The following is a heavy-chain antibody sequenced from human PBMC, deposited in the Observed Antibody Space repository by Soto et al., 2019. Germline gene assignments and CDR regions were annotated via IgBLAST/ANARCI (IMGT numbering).Heavy chain of an antibody. Sequence: ASVKVSCKASGYTFTSYAVHWVRQAPGQRLEWMGWINAGNGNTKYSQKFQGRVTITRDTSASTAYMELSSLRSEDTAVYYCASTYYDFWSGYYDAFDIWGQGTMVTVSS. CDR2: INAGNGNT. J-gene: IGHJ3*02. CDR3: ASTYYDFWSGYYDAFDI. D-gene: IGHD3-3*01. V-gene: IGHV1-3*01. CDR1: GYTFTSYA.